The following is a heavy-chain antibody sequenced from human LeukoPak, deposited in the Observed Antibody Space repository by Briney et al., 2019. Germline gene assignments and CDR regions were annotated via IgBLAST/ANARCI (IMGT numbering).Heavy chain of an antibody. CDR1: GDSVSRNSAA. D-gene: IGHD3-10*01. CDR2: TYYRSKWYS. V-gene: IGHV6-1*01. J-gene: IGHJ4*02. CDR3: AREVRGIIITDFDY. Sequence: SQTLSLTCAISGDSVSRNSAAWDWIRQSPSRGLEWLGRTYYRSKWYSDYALFVKSRITINPDTSKNQFSLQLNSVTPEDTAVYYCAREVRGIIITDFDYWGQGTLVTVSS.